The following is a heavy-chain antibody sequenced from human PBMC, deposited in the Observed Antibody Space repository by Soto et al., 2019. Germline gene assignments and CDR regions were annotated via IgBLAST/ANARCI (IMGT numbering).Heavy chain of an antibody. CDR1: GGTFSSYD. V-gene: IGHV1-69*13. J-gene: IGHJ6*02. CDR2: LIPIFGTA. Sequence: QVQLVQSGAEVTKPGASVKVSCKASGGTFSSYDFSWVRQAPGHGLGCLGGLIPIFGTATYAQKFQGRVTITADESTKTAYMELSSLRSEDTPVYYCARDLTYWISTSCWGREGMDVWGQGSTVTVSS. CDR3: ARDLTYWISTSCWGREGMDV. D-gene: IGHD2-2*01.